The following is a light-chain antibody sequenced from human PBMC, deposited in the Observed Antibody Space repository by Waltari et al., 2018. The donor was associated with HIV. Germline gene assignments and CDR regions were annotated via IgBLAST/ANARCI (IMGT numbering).Light chain of an antibody. Sequence: QSVLTQPPSVSAAPGQKVNIPCSGRSSNLGNNYVTWYQHLPGTAPKLLTSENYKRPSGIPDRFSGSKPGTSATLGITGLQPGDEADYYCGTWDSSLSAGVFGGGTKLTVL. J-gene: IGLJ2*01. CDR1: SSNLGNNY. CDR2: ENY. V-gene: IGLV1-51*02. CDR3: GTWDSSLSAGV.